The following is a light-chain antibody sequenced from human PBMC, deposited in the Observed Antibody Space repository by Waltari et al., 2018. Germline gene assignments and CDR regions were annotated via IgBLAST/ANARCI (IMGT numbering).Light chain of an antibody. J-gene: IGKJ2*01. V-gene: IGKV1-NL1*01. CDR2: AAS. CDR1: QGISNS. CDR3: QQYDSSPQA. Sequence: IHKAPSASSLSASVRERVHITCRASQGISNSLAWYQQKPGKAPKFLLYAASRMESGVPSRFSGSGSGTDFTLTISSLQPEDFATYYCQQYDSSPQAFGHGTKLEI.